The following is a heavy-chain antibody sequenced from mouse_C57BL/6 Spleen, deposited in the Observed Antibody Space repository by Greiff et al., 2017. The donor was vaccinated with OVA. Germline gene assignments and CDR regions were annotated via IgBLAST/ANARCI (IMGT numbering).Heavy chain of an antibody. D-gene: IGHD1-1*01. Sequence: QVQLQQPGAELVRPGSSVKLSCKASGYTFTSYWMHWVKQRPIQGLEWIGNIDPSDSETHYNQKFKDKATLTVDKSSSTAYMQLSSLTSEDSAVYYCAREGRSSYGYAMDYWGQGTSVTVSS. V-gene: IGHV1-52*01. CDR2: IDPSDSET. CDR3: AREGRSSYGYAMDY. J-gene: IGHJ4*01. CDR1: GYTFTSYW.